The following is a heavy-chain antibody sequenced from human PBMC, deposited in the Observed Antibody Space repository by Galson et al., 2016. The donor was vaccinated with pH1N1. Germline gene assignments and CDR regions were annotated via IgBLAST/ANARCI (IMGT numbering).Heavy chain of an antibody. J-gene: IGHJ4*02. V-gene: IGHV3-30*02. CDR2: IQYDESYR. Sequence: SLRLSCAASGFTLSGYGMHWVRQAPGKGPEWVAFIQYDESYRNYADSVKGRFSISRDISKNALYLQMNSLRVEDTAMFYCVKESPKEAGDYWGRGVMVTVSS. CDR3: VKESPKEAGDY. CDR1: GFTLSGYG.